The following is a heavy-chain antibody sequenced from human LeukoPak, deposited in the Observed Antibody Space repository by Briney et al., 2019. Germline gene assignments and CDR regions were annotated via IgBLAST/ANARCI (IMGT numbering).Heavy chain of an antibody. J-gene: IGHJ4*02. CDR2: IYHSGST. Sequence: SQTLSLTCTVSGGSISSGDYYWGWIRQPPGKGLEWIGYIYHSGSTYYNPSLKSRVTISVDTSKNQFSLKLSSVTAADTAIYYCARVAFSYGAAFDYWGQGTLVTVSS. V-gene: IGHV4-30-4*08. D-gene: IGHD5-18*01. CDR3: ARVAFSYGAAFDY. CDR1: GGSISSGDYY.